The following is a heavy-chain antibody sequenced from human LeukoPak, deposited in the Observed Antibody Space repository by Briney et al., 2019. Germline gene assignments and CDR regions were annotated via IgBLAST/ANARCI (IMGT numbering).Heavy chain of an antibody. V-gene: IGHV4-31*03. D-gene: IGHD3-22*01. CDR3: ARDLGSSGYYDSAFDI. CDR1: GGSISSGGYY. J-gene: IGHJ3*02. Sequence: SETLSLTCTVSGGSISSGGYYWSWIRPHPGKGLEWIGYIYYSGSTYYNPSLKSRVTISVDTSKNQFSLKLSSVTAADTAVYYCARDLGSSGYYDSAFDIWGQGTMVTVSS. CDR2: IYYSGST.